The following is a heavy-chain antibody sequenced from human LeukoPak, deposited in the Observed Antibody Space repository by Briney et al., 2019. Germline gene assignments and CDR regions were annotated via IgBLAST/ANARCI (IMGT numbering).Heavy chain of an antibody. CDR1: GFTFSSYA. CDR3: AKKRYGDYCFDD. CDR2: ISGSGGST. D-gene: IGHD4-17*01. J-gene: IGHJ4*02. Sequence: GGSLRLSCAASGFTFSSYAMSWVRQAPGKGLEWVSAISGSGGSTYYADSVKGRFTISRDNSKNTLNLQMNSLRAEDTAVYYCAKKRYGDYCFDDWGQGTLVTVSS. V-gene: IGHV3-23*01.